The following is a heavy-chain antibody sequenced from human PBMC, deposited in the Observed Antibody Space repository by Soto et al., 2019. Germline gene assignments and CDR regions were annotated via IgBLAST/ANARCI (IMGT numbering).Heavy chain of an antibody. V-gene: IGHV3-30-3*01. J-gene: IGHJ6*02. Sequence: QVQLVESGGGVVQPGRSLRLSCAASGFTFSSYAMHWVRQAPGKGREGVAVISYDGSNKYYADSVMVRFTISRDNSKNTLYLQMNSLRAEDTAVYYCARDYYRFNSGYGFSMDVWGQGTTVTVSS. CDR3: ARDYYRFNSGYGFSMDV. CDR2: ISYDGSNK. D-gene: IGHD5-12*01. CDR1: GFTFSSYA.